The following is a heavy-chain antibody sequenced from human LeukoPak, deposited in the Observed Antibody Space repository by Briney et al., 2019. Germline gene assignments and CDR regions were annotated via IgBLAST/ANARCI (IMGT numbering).Heavy chain of an antibody. CDR3: ASSFLRYCSGGSCYWAFDY. D-gene: IGHD2-15*01. Sequence: PSATLSLTCTVSGGSISSYYWGWIRQTPGKGLEWIGYVYYSGSTNYNPSLKSRVTMSVDTSKNQFSLKLSSVTAADTAVYYCASSFLRYCSGGSCYWAFDYWGQGTLVTVSS. V-gene: IGHV4-59*12. J-gene: IGHJ4*02. CDR1: GGSISSYY. CDR2: VYYSGST.